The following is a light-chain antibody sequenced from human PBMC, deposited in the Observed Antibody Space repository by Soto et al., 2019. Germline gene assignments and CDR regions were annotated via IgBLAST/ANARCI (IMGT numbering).Light chain of an antibody. CDR3: QQYYSYPRT. CDR2: AAS. V-gene: IGKV1-8*01. CDR1: QGISSY. J-gene: IGKJ1*01. Sequence: LSASTGDRVTITCRASQGISSYLAWYQQKPGKAPKLLIYAASTLQSGVPSRFSGSGFGTDFTLTISCLQSEDFATYYCQQYYSYPRTFGQGTKVDIK.